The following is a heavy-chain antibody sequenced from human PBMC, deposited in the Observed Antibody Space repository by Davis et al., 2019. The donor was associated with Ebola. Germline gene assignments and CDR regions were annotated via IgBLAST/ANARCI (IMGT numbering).Heavy chain of an antibody. CDR3: ARTRTTGTSSAFNV. J-gene: IGHJ3*01. D-gene: IGHD1-1*01. Sequence: GESLKISCKGSGYRFTSSWLGWVRQTPARGLEWMGIIYPGDSDARYSPSFQGQVTFSVDKSITTAYLQWSSLQASDTAMYYCARTRTTGTSSAFNVWGQGTMVTVSS. CDR1: GYRFTSSW. V-gene: IGHV5-51*01. CDR2: IYPGDSDA.